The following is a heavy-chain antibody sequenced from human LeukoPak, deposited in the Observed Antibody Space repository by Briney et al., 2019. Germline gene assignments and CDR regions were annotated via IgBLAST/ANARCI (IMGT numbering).Heavy chain of an antibody. CDR2: INGDASST. Sequence: PGGSLRLSCAASGLTLSGYWMHWVRQAPGKGLVWVSRINGDASSTSYADSVKGRFTTSRDNAKSTLYLQMNSLRVEDTAVYYCARARGNTYGYFEYWGQGTPVTVSS. CDR3: ARARGNTYGYFEY. CDR1: GLTLSGYW. J-gene: IGHJ4*02. V-gene: IGHV3-74*01. D-gene: IGHD5-18*01.